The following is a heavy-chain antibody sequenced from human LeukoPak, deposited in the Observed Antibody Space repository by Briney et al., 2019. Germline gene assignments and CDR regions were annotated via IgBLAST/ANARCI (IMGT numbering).Heavy chain of an antibody. CDR3: ARDGGYSYGPDY. J-gene: IGHJ4*02. D-gene: IGHD5-18*01. Sequence: PGRSLRLSCAASGFTFSSYSMNWVRQAPGKGLEWVSSISSSSSYIYYADSVKGRFTISRDNAKNSLYLQMNSLRAEDTAVYYCARDGGYSYGPDYWGQGTLVTVSS. CDR1: GFTFSSYS. CDR2: ISSSSSYI. V-gene: IGHV3-21*01.